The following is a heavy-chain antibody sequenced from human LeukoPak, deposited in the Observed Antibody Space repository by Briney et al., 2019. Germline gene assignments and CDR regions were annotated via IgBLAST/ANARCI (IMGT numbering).Heavy chain of an antibody. V-gene: IGHV3-7*01. Sequence: PGGSLRLSCAASGFTFSSYWMSWVRQAPGKGLEWVANIKQDGSEKYYVGSVKGRFTISRDNAKNSLYLQMNSLGAEDTAVYYCAELGITMIGGVWGKGTTVTISS. CDR3: AELGITMIGGV. CDR1: GFTFSSYW. CDR2: IKQDGSEK. D-gene: IGHD3-10*02. J-gene: IGHJ6*04.